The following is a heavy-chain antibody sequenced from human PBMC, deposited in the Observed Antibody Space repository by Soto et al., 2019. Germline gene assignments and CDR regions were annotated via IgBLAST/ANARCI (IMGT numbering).Heavy chain of an antibody. CDR2: ISGSGGST. CDR1: GFTFSSYA. Sequence: GGSLRLSCAASGFTFSSYAMSWVRQAPGKGLEWVSAISGSGGSTYYADSVKGRFTISRDNSKNTLYLQMNSLRAEDTAVYYCAKDRRYDILMGEDAFDIWGQGTMVTVSS. D-gene: IGHD3-9*01. CDR3: AKDRRYDILMGEDAFDI. V-gene: IGHV3-23*01. J-gene: IGHJ3*02.